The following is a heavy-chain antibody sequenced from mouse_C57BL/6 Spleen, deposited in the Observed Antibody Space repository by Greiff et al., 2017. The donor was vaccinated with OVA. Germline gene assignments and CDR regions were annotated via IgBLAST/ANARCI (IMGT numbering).Heavy chain of an antibody. J-gene: IGHJ4*01. Sequence: VKLMESGAELVKPGASVKMSCKASGYTFTSYWITWVKQRPGQGLEWIGDIYPGSGSTNYNEKFKSKATLTVDTSSSTAYMQLSSLTSEDSAVYYCARKRPLAMDYWGQGTSVTVSS. V-gene: IGHV1-55*01. CDR1: GYTFTSYW. CDR3: ARKRPLAMDY. CDR2: IYPGSGST.